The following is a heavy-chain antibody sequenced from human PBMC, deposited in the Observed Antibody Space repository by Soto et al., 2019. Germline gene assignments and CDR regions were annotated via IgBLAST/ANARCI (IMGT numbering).Heavy chain of an antibody. CDR3: ARGLAYYDVSHRNYYYYYGMDV. CDR2: INHSGSN. CDR1: GGSFSGYY. V-gene: IGHV4-34*01. Sequence: QVQLQQWGAGLLKPSETLSLTCAVYGGSFSGYYWSWIRQPPGKGLEWIGEINHSGSNNYNPSLKSRLTISVATSKNQVPLKLSSVTAADTAVYYCARGLAYYDVSHRNYYYYYGMDVWGQGTTVTVSS. J-gene: IGHJ6*02. D-gene: IGHD3-3*01.